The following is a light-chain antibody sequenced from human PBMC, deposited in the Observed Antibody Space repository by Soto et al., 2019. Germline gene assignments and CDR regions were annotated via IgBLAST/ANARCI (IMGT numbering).Light chain of an antibody. CDR2: GAS. V-gene: IGKV3-20*01. CDR1: QSVSSSY. Sequence: EILLTQSPFTLSLSPVEIATLSCRASQSVSSSYLAWYQQKPGQAPRLLIYGASSRATGIPDRFSGSGSGTDFTLTISRLEPEDFAVYYCQQYGSSPRTFGQGTKVDIK. J-gene: IGKJ1*01. CDR3: QQYGSSPRT.